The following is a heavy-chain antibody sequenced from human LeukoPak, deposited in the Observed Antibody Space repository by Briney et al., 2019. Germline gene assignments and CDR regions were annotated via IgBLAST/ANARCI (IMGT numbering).Heavy chain of an antibody. CDR3: ARDQEGFDY. CDR1: GYTFTSNY. Sequence: ASVKVSCRASGYTFTSNYIHWVQQAPGQGLEWMGMIYPRDGSTSYAQKFQGRVTVTRDTSTSTVHMELSGLRSEDTAVYYCARDQEGFDYWGQGTLVTVSS. CDR2: IYPRDGST. V-gene: IGHV1-46*01. J-gene: IGHJ4*02.